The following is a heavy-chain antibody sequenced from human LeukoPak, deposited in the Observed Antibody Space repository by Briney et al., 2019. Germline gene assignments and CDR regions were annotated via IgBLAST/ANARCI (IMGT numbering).Heavy chain of an antibody. Sequence: GGSLRLSCAASGLTFSIYEINWVRRAPGKGLEWISYISGSGDTAYYADSVKGRFTMSRDNARNSLFLQMNSLRAEDTAVYYCARDISFLTGYFDYWGQGTLVTVSS. V-gene: IGHV3-48*03. D-gene: IGHD3-3*02. CDR3: ARDISFLTGYFDY. J-gene: IGHJ4*02. CDR2: ISGSGDTA. CDR1: GLTFSIYE.